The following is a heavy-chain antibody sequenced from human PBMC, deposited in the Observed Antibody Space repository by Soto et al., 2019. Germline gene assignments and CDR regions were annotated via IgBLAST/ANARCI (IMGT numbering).Heavy chain of an antibody. Sequence: LRLSCEVSGISFSNYAMSWVRQAPGGGLEWVSGISASGGITDYADSVKGRFTISRDISKNTVFLQMDNLRAEDTAMYFCAKDSGQVVDTILPSSWGQGTMVTVSS. J-gene: IGHJ3*01. CDR3: AKDSGQVVDTILPSS. V-gene: IGHV3-23*01. CDR2: ISASGGIT. CDR1: GISFSNYA. D-gene: IGHD5-12*01.